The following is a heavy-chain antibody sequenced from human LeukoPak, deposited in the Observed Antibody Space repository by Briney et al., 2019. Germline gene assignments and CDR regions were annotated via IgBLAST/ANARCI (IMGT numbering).Heavy chain of an antibody. J-gene: IGHJ4*02. Sequence: SETLSLTCTVSGYSISSGYYWGWIRQPPGTRLEWIGSIYSSGGTYYNPTLKSRVTISVGTSKNQFSLKLTSVTAADAAVYYCARGRGYFDYWGQGTLVTVSS. V-gene: IGHV4-38-2*02. CDR1: GYSISSGYY. CDR3: ARGRGYFDY. CDR2: IYSSGGT.